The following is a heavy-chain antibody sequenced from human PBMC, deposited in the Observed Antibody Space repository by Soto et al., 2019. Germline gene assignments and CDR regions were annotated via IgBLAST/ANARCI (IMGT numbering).Heavy chain of an antibody. Sequence: SGPTLVNPTQTLTLTCTFSGFSLSTSGMCVSWIRQPPGKALEWLARIDWDDDKYYSTSLKTRLTISKDTSKNQVVLTMTNMDPVDTATYYCARIRVGATGLYYYYYGMDVWGQGTTVTVSS. V-gene: IGHV2-70*11. J-gene: IGHJ6*02. CDR2: IDWDDDK. D-gene: IGHD1-26*01. CDR1: GFSLSTSGMC. CDR3: ARIRVGATGLYYYYYGMDV.